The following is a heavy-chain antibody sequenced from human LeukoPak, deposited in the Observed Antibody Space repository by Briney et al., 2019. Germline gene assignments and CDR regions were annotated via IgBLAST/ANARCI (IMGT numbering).Heavy chain of an antibody. D-gene: IGHD5-18*01. J-gene: IGHJ4*02. Sequence: GRSLRLSCAASGFTFSSYGMHWVRQAPGKGLEWVAVISYDGSNKYYADSVKGRFTISRDNSKNTLYLQMNSLRAEDTAVYYCAKAGYSYGLLKPFDYWGQGTLVTVSS. CDR1: GFTFSSYG. CDR3: AKAGYSYGLLKPFDY. CDR2: ISYDGSNK. V-gene: IGHV3-30*18.